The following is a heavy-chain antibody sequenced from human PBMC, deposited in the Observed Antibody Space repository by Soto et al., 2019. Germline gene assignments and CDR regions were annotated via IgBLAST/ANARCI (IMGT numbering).Heavy chain of an antibody. D-gene: IGHD2-2*01. CDR3: AKSSTWAHYYYMDV. CDR1: GFTFSSYA. CDR2: ISGSGDST. V-gene: IGHV3-23*01. Sequence: EVQLLESGGGLVQPGGSRRLSCAASGFTFSSYAMSWVRQAPGKGLEWVSVISGSGDSTNYADSVKDRFTISRDNSKNSLYLQMNSLRVEDTAVYYCAKSSTWAHYYYMDVWGKGTTVTVSS. J-gene: IGHJ6*03.